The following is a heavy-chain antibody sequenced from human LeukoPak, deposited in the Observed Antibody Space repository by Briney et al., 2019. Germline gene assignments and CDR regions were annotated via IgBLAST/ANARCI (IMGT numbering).Heavy chain of an antibody. V-gene: IGHV4-59*01. Sequence: PSETLSLTCTVSGGSISSYYWSWIRQPPGKGLEWIGYIYYSGSTNYNPSLKSRVTISVDTSKNQFSLKLSSVTAADTAVYYCARATPYQLPIRSAFDIWGQGTMVTVSS. J-gene: IGHJ3*02. CDR2: IYYSGST. D-gene: IGHD2-2*01. CDR1: GGSISSYY. CDR3: ARATPYQLPIRSAFDI.